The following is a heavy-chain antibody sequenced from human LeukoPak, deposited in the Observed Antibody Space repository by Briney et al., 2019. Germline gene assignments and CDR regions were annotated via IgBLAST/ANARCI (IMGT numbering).Heavy chain of an antibody. Sequence: SETLSLTCVVYGGSFSGYFWSWIRQPPGKGLEWIGYIYYSGSTNYNPSLKSRVTISVDTSKNQFSLKLSSVTAADTAVYYCASGLYYDFWSGYENPLDYWGQGTLVTVSS. V-gene: IGHV4-59*01. J-gene: IGHJ4*02. CDR1: GGSFSGYF. CDR2: IYYSGST. D-gene: IGHD3-3*01. CDR3: ASGLYYDFWSGYENPLDY.